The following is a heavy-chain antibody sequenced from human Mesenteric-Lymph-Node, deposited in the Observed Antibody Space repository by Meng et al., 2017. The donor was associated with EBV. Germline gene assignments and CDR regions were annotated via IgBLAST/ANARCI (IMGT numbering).Heavy chain of an antibody. CDR2: MNPNSGNT. V-gene: IGHV1-8*01. CDR3: ARGTAAIPGWFDP. D-gene: IGHD2-21*02. CDR1: VYTFTSYD. J-gene: IGHJ5*02. Sequence: QLQGVQGCGEVKKPGAEVKVSCNASVYTFTSYDINGVRQATGQGLNWMGWMNPNSGNTGYAQKFQGRVTMTRNTSISTAYMELSSLRSEDTAVYYCARGTAAIPGWFDPWGQGTLVTVSS.